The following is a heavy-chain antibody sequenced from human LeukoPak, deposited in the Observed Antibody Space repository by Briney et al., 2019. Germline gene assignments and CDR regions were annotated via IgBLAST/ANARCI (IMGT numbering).Heavy chain of an antibody. Sequence: ASVRVSPTASVYTFTAYNNHWVRHAPGQGHEWMGWVNPNSGGTFYAQRFQGRVTMTRDTSISTVYMELSRLTSDDTAVYYCARGGVQGYCISTNCYAGDWWVRGTMVTVSS. CDR2: VNPNSGGT. CDR1: VYTFTAYN. V-gene: IGHV1-2*02. D-gene: IGHD2-2*01. CDR3: ARGGVQGYCISTNCYAGDW. J-gene: IGHJ4*02.